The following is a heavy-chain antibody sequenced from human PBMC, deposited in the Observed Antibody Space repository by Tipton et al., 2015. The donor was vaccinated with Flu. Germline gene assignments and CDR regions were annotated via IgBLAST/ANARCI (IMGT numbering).Heavy chain of an antibody. CDR3: ARSTVRGVVITDQFDY. Sequence: SLRLSCAASEFTFSSYSMHWVRQAPGKGLEWVAVISYDGSNNYYADSVKGRFTISRDNSKNTLYLQMNSLRVEDTAVYYCARSTVRGVVITDQFDYWGQGTLVTVSS. CDR2: ISYDGSNN. V-gene: IGHV3-30*04. CDR1: EFTFSSYS. D-gene: IGHD3-10*01. J-gene: IGHJ4*02.